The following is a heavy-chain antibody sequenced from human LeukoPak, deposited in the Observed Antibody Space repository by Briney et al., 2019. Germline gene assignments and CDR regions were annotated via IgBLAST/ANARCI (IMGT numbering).Heavy chain of an antibody. CDR2: IYSGGST. CDR1: GFTFSSYS. J-gene: IGHJ4*02. Sequence: GGSLRVSCAGSGFTFSSYSRNWVRQAPGKGLEWVSVIYSGGSTYYADSVKGRFTISRDNSKNTLYLQMNSLRAEDTAVYYCARANQQLWSYWGQGTLVTVSS. D-gene: IGHD5-18*01. V-gene: IGHV3-66*01. CDR3: ARANQQLWSY.